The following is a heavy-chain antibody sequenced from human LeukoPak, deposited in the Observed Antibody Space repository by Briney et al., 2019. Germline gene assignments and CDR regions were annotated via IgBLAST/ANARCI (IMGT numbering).Heavy chain of an antibody. CDR1: GGSISSSSYY. J-gene: IGHJ4*02. V-gene: IGHV4-39*07. CDR3: VRDLGNWDIDY. CDR2: IHSSGNT. D-gene: IGHD7-27*01. Sequence: SETLSLTCTVSGGSISSSSYYWGWIRQPPGKGLEWIGSIHSSGNTYYSPSLRSRVTISKDTSRNQFSLKLSSVTAADTAVYYCVRDLGNWDIDYWGQGILVTVSS.